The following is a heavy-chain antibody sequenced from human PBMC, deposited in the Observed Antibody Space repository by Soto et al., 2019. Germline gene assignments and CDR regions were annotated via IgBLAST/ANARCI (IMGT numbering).Heavy chain of an antibody. Sequence: PGESLKISCKGSGYSFTSYWIGWVRQMPGKGLEWMGIIYPGDSDTRYSPSFQGQVTISADKSISTAYLQWSSLKASDTAMYYCVRRVVSGGYSYGPGGYFDLWGRGTLVTVSS. CDR1: GYSFTSYW. V-gene: IGHV5-51*01. D-gene: IGHD5-18*01. CDR3: VRRVVSGGYSYGPGGYFDL. CDR2: IYPGDSDT. J-gene: IGHJ2*01.